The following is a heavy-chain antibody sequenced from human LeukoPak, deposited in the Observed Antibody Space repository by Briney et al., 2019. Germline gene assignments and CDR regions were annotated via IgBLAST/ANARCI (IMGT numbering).Heavy chain of an antibody. J-gene: IGHJ4*02. CDR3: SRGGNTVTTTVSPFDY. V-gene: IGHV1-18*04. Sequence: ASVKVSCKASGYTFTSYGISWVRQAPGQGLEWMGWISAYNGNTNYAQKLQGRVTMTTDASTSTAYMVLRSLRSDDTAVYYCSRGGNTVTTTVSPFDYWGQGTLVTVSS. CDR2: ISAYNGNT. CDR1: GYTFTSYG. D-gene: IGHD4-17*01.